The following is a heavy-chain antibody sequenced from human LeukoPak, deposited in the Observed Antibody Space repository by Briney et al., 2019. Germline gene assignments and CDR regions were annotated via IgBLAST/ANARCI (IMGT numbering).Heavy chain of an antibody. J-gene: IGHJ4*02. CDR1: GYSISSGYY. CDR3: ARKLRDAPFDY. CDR2: IYHSGNT. V-gene: IGHV4-38-2*01. Sequence: SETLSLTCALSGYSISSGYYWGWTRQPPGKGLEWIGSIYHSGNTNYNPSLKSRVTISVDTSKNQFSLKLSSVTAADTAVYYCARKLRDAPFDYWGQGTLVTVSS. D-gene: IGHD4-17*01.